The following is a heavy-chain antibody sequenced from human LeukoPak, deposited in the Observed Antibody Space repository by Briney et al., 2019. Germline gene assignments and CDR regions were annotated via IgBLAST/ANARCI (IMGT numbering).Heavy chain of an antibody. V-gene: IGHV1-2*02. CDR3: ARDHSSSCQLLDY. D-gene: IGHD6-13*01. Sequence: GASVKVSCKASGYTFTGYYMHWVRQAPGQGLEWMGWINPNSGGTNYAQKFQGRVTMTRDTSTSTAYMELRSLRSDDTAVYYCARDHSSSCQLLDYWGQGTLVTVSS. CDR1: GYTFTGYY. J-gene: IGHJ4*02. CDR2: INPNSGGT.